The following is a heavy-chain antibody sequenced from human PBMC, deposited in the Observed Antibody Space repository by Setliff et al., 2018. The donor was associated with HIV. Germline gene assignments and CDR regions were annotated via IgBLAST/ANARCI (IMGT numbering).Heavy chain of an antibody. V-gene: IGHV7-4-1*02. CDR2: INTYTGNP. CDR1: GYTFTSYG. D-gene: IGHD3-22*01. Sequence: ASVKVSCKASGYTFTSYGMSWVRQAPGQGLEWMGWINTYTGNPTYAQDFTGRFVFSLDTSVSTAYLQISSLRAEDIAVYYCARDGYYYDSSGHLAYYFDYWGPWTLLVTVSS. J-gene: IGHJ4*03. CDR3: ARDGYYYDSSGHLAYYFDY.